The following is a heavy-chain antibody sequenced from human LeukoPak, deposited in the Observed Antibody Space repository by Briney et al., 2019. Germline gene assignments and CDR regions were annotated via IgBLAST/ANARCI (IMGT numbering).Heavy chain of an antibody. Sequence: ASVKVSCKASGYTFTGYYMHWVRQAPGQGLEWMGWINPNSGGANYAQKFQGRVTMTRDTSISTAYMELSRLRSDDTAVYYCARAGRLLEWLLYSWFDPWGQGTLVTVSS. CDR1: GYTFTGYY. D-gene: IGHD3-3*01. J-gene: IGHJ5*02. CDR3: ARAGRLLEWLLYSWFDP. V-gene: IGHV1-2*02. CDR2: INPNSGGA.